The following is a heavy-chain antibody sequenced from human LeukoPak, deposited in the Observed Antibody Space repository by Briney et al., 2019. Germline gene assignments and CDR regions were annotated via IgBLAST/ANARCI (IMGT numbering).Heavy chain of an antibody. J-gene: IGHJ6*03. Sequence: GGSLRLSCAASGFTFSSYGMSWVRQAPGKGLEWVANIKEDGSEKYYVDSVKGRFTISRGNAKNSLYLQMNSLRAEDTAVYYCAKVVVITTGYYYYYMDVWGKGTTVTISS. CDR3: AKVVVITTGYYYYYMDV. CDR2: IKEDGSEK. CDR1: GFTFSSYG. D-gene: IGHD3-22*01. V-gene: IGHV3-7*01.